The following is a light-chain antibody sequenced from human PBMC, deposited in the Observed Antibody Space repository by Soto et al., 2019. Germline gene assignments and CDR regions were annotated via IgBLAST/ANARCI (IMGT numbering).Light chain of an antibody. CDR2: GAS. J-gene: IGKJ4*01. CDR1: QSVSSN. Sequence: EIVMTQSPATLSVSPGERATLSCRASQSVSSNLAWYQQKPGQAPRLLIYGASTRATGIPARFSGSGSGTEFTLIISSLQSEDFAVYYCQQYNNCPPLFGGGTQVEIK. CDR3: QQYNNCPPL. V-gene: IGKV3-15*01.